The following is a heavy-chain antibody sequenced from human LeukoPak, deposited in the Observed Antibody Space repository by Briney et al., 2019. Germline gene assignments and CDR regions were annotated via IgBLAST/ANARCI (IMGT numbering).Heavy chain of an antibody. D-gene: IGHD3-10*01. V-gene: IGHV4-61*02. CDR3: ARLGRFGALLPYYYYMDV. CDR2: VYSSGCT. J-gene: IGHJ6*03. CDR1: GGSISSGSHY. Sequence: SQTLSLTCTVSGGSISSGSHYWTWIRQPAGKGLEYIGRVYSSGCTDSNPSLRSRLTMSVDTSKNQLSLKLTSVTAADTAVYYCARLGRFGALLPYYYYMDVWGKGTTVTVSS.